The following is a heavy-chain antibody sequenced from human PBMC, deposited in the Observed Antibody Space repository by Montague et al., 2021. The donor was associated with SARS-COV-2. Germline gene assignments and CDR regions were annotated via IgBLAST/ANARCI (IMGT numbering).Heavy chain of an antibody. D-gene: IGHD6-19*01. CDR3: GGVRQWLVPFDY. CDR2: ICYSGST. Sequence: SETLSLTCTVSGDSISHSSYYWGWLRQPPGKGREWIGSICYSGSTYYTPSLKSSVTISVDTTKNQLSLKLISVAAADAAVYYCGGVRQWLVPFDYWGQGTLVTVSS. CDR1: GDSISHSSYY. V-gene: IGHV4-39*07. J-gene: IGHJ4*02.